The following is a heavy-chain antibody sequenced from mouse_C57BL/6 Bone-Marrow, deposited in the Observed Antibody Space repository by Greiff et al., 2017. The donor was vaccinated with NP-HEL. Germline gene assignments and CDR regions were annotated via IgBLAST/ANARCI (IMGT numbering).Heavy chain of an antibody. D-gene: IGHD1-1*01. CDR2: ISSGSSTI. CDR3: AREGVVAFDY. J-gene: IGHJ2*01. V-gene: IGHV5-17*01. Sequence: EVKLVESGGGLVKPGGSLKLSCAASGFTFSDYGMHWVRQAPEKGLEWVAYISSGSSTIYYADTVKGRFTISRDNAKNTLFLQMTSLRSEDTAMYYCAREGVVAFDYWGQGTTLTVSS. CDR1: GFTFSDYG.